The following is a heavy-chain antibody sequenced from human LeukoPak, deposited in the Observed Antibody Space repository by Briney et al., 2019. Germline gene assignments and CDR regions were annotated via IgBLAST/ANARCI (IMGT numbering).Heavy chain of an antibody. J-gene: IGHJ3*02. V-gene: IGHV3-33*08. CDR2: IWYDGSNK. CDR1: GFSFSTYG. Sequence: GGSLRLSCAASGFSFSTYGMHWVRQAPGKGLEWVAIIWYDGSNKYYADSVKGRFTISRDNSKNTLYLQMNSLRAEDTAVYYCARVPYATVADAFDIWGQGTLVTVSS. CDR3: ARVPYATVADAFDI. D-gene: IGHD2-8*01.